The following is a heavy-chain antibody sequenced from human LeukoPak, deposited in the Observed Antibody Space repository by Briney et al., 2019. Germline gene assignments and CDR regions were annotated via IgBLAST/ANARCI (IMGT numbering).Heavy chain of an antibody. J-gene: IGHJ6*03. Sequence: GASVKVSCKASGYTFTGYYMHWVRQAPGQGLEWMGWINPNSGGTNYAQKFQGRVTMTRDTSISTAYMELSRLRSDDTAVYYCARGSWIQRGRSYYYMDVWGKGTTVTISS. CDR3: ARGSWIQRGRSYYYMDV. CDR2: INPNSGGT. CDR1: GYTFTGYY. D-gene: IGHD5-18*01. V-gene: IGHV1-2*02.